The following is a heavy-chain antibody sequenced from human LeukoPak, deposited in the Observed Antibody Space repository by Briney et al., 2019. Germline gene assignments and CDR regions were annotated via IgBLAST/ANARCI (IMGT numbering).Heavy chain of an antibody. V-gene: IGHV3-30*02. D-gene: IGHD6-6*01. CDR1: GFTFSSYG. J-gene: IGHJ4*02. Sequence: GGSLRLSCAASGFTFSSYGMHWVRQPPGKGLEWVAFIRSDGSSKYYADSVKGRFTISRDNAKNTLYLQMNSLRTEDTAVYYCAREARKQPVYWGQGTLVTVSS. CDR2: IRSDGSSK. CDR3: AREARKQPVY.